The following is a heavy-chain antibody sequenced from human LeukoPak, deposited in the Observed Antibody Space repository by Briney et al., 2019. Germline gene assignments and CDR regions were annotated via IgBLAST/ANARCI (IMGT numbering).Heavy chain of an antibody. CDR2: LYSAGST. CDR3: ATSSGCYGDYVFDF. J-gene: IGHJ4*02. Sequence: PGGSLRLSCAASGFTVSSNHMSWVRQTPGKGLEWVSILYSAGSTFYADSVKGRFTISRDNSKNTLYLQMNSLRAEDTAIYYCATSSGCYGDYVFDFWGQGTLVTVSS. D-gene: IGHD4-17*01. V-gene: IGHV3-53*01. CDR1: GFTVSSNH.